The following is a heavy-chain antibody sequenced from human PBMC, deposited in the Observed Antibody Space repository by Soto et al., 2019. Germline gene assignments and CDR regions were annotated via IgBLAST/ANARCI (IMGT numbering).Heavy chain of an antibody. CDR3: ARVAYGQLEALHF. V-gene: IGHV4-59*01. J-gene: IGHJ3*01. CDR2: IYYSGTT. Sequence: PPGKALEWIGYIYYSGTTNYNPSLKSRVTISLDTSKTQFSLRLSSVTAADTAVYYCARVAYGQLEALHFWGPGIMVSAS. D-gene: IGHD3-10*01.